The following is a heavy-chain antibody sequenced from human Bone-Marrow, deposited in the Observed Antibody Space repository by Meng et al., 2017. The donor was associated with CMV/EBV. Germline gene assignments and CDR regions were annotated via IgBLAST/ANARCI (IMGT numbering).Heavy chain of an antibody. V-gene: IGHV3-74*01. J-gene: IGHJ4*02. Sequence: GESLKISCAASGFTFSSYWMHWVRQAPGKGLVWVSRINSDGSSTSYADSVKGRFTISRDNAKNSLYLQMNSLRAEDTAVYYCATYYYDSSGYYPLGYWGQGTLVTVSS. D-gene: IGHD3-22*01. CDR1: GFTFSSYW. CDR2: INSDGSST. CDR3: ATYYYDSSGYYPLGY.